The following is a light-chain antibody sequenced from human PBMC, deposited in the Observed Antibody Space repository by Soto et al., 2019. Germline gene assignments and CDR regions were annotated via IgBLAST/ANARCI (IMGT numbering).Light chain of an antibody. CDR3: CSYAGNSDVV. CDR2: EVT. CDR1: SSDVGSYNL. V-gene: IGLV2-23*02. J-gene: IGLJ2*01. Sequence: QSVLSQPASVSGSPGQSITISCTGSSSDVGSYNLVSWFQQHPGKAPKLMISEVTRRPSGVSNRFSASKSDNTAFLTISGLQAEDEADYYCCSYAGNSDVVFGGGTKLTVL.